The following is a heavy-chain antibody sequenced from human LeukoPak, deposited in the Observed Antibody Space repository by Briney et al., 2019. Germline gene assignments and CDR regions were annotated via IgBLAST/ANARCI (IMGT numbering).Heavy chain of an antibody. CDR3: ARDLGSDALRSGWYRGDAFDI. D-gene: IGHD6-19*01. Sequence: GASVKVSCKASGYTFTVYYMHWVRQAPGQGIEWMGWINPNSGGTNYAQKFQGRVTMTRDTSISTAYMELSRLRSDDTAVYYCARDLGSDALRSGWYRGDAFDIWGQGTMVTVSS. J-gene: IGHJ3*02. CDR1: GYTFTVYY. CDR2: INPNSGGT. V-gene: IGHV1-2*02.